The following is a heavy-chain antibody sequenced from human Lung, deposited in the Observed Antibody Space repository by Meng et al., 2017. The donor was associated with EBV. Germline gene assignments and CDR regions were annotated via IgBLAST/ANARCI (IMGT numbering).Heavy chain of an antibody. J-gene: IGHJ2*01. CDR2: IYYSGST. CDR3: ASLYGDSSVWYLDL. D-gene: IGHD4-17*01. V-gene: IGHV4-31*03. CDR1: GGSISSGNHY. Sequence: QGQLQESGPGLVKPSQTLSLTCTGSGGSISSGNHYWSWIRQHPGKGLEYIGYIYYSGSTYYNPSLKSRVIISVDTSKNQFSLRLNSVTAADTAVYYCASLYGDSSVWYLDLWGRGTLVTVSS.